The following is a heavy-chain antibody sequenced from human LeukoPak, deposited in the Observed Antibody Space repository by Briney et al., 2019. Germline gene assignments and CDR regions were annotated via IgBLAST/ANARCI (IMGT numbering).Heavy chain of an antibody. CDR3: VRDRSRTLED. CDR2: IDIDGKSI. CDR1: GFNFKIYW. J-gene: IGHJ4*02. V-gene: IGHV3-74*01. Sequence: GGSLRLSCAASGFNFKIYWMHWVRQAPGKGLVWVSRIDIDGKSISYADSVKGRFTISRDNAKNTVYLQMKSLKVEDTAVYYCVRDRSRTLEDWGPGSLVTVSS. D-gene: IGHD3-3*01.